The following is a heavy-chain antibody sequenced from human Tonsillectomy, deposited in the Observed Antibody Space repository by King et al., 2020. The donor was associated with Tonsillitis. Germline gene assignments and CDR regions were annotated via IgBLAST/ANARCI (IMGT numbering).Heavy chain of an antibody. CDR1: GFNFSNYG. CDR3: ARDHLSYVWGSYRQYYYGMDV. V-gene: IGHV3-33*01. D-gene: IGHD3-16*02. J-gene: IGHJ6*02. CDR2: ILHNGPNT. Sequence: VQLVESGGGVVQPGRSLRISCAASGFNFSNYGMHWVRQAPGQGREWVAVILHNGPNTYYGDSVKGRFTISRDNSTTTLYLQMNSLRAEDTAVYYCARDHLSYVWGSYRQYYYGMDVWGQGTTVTVSS.